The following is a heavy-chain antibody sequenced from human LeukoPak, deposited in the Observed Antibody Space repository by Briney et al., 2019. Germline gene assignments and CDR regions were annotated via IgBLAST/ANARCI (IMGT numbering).Heavy chain of an antibody. J-gene: IGHJ6*02. V-gene: IGHV4-4*07. CDR3: ARGLYSYYYYGMDV. D-gene: IGHD1-26*01. CDR2: IYTSGST. Sequence: SETLSLTCTVSGGSINSFYWSWIRQPAGKGLEWIGRIYTSGSTNYNPSLKSRVTMSVDTSKNQFSLKLSSVTAADTAVYYCARGLYSYYYYGMDVWGQGTTVTVSS. CDR1: GGSINSFY.